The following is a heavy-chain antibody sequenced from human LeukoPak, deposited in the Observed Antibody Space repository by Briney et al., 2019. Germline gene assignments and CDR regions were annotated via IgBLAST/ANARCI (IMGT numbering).Heavy chain of an antibody. CDR1: GFTFSSYA. Sequence: GGSLRLTCAASGFTFSSYAMSWVRQAPGKGLEWVSLISGSGYSTYYADSVKGRFTISRDDSNNMLSLQMNGLRADDTALYYCAKSGSGTFRPFSWGQGTLVTVSS. CDR3: AKSGSGTFRPFS. D-gene: IGHD3-10*01. CDR2: ISGSGYST. J-gene: IGHJ5*02. V-gene: IGHV3-23*01.